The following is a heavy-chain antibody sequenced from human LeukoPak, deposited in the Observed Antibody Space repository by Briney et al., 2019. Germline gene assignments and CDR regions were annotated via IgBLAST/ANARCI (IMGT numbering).Heavy chain of an antibody. V-gene: IGHV1-2*02. CDR1: GYTFTGYY. CDR3: ARTYGSGSYGFDY. Sequence: ASVKVSCKASGYTFTGYYMHWVRQAPGQGLEWMGWINPNSGGTNYAQKFQGRATMTRDTSISTAYMELSRLRSDDTAVYYCARTYGSGSYGFDYWGQGTLVTVSS. J-gene: IGHJ4*02. CDR2: INPNSGGT. D-gene: IGHD3-10*01.